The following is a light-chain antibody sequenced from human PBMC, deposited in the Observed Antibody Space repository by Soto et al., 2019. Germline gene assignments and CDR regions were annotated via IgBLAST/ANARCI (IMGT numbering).Light chain of an antibody. Sequence: ETVMTQSPATLSVSPGGRATLSCRASQSISDTLAWYQQKPGQAPRLLIHGASTRATGFPARFSGSGSGTDFTLTISSLEPEDFAVYYCQQRSNWPLTFGHGTRLEIK. CDR1: QSISDT. V-gene: IGKV3-15*01. J-gene: IGKJ5*01. CDR2: GAS. CDR3: QQRSNWPLT.